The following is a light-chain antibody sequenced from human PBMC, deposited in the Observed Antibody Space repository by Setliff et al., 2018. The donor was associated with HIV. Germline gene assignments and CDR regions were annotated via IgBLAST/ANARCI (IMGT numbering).Light chain of an antibody. V-gene: IGLV3-21*04. CDR3: QVWDSSSDQAYV. Sequence: SYELTQPPSVSVAPGKTARITWGGNNIGSKSVHWYQQKPGQAPVLVIYYDSDRPSGIPERFSGSNSGNTATLTISRVEAGDEADYYCQVWDSSSDQAYVFGTGTKVTVL. CDR1: NIGSKS. CDR2: YDS. J-gene: IGLJ1*01.